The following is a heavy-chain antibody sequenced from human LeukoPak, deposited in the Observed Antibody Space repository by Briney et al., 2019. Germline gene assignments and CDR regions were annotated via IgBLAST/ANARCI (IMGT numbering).Heavy chain of an antibody. J-gene: IGHJ6*03. CDR3: ARDETIFDHYTYYYYYYMDV. CDR1: GYTFTGYY. D-gene: IGHD3-3*01. Sequence: AAVRVSCKASGYTFTGYYMHWVRQAPGQGLEWMGWINPNSGGTNYAQKFQGRVTMTRDTSISTAYMELSRLRSDDTAVYYCARDETIFDHYTYYYYYYMDVWGKGTTVTVPS. V-gene: IGHV1-2*02. CDR2: INPNSGGT.